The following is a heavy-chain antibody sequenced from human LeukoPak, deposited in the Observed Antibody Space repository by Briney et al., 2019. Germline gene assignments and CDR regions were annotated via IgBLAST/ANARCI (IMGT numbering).Heavy chain of an antibody. V-gene: IGHV3-30*04. CDR2: ISYDGSNK. CDR3: AREYEQWLVVMGPFDY. Sequence: GGSLRLSCAASGFTFSSYAMHWVRQAPGKGLEWVAVISYDGSNKYYADSVKGRFTISRDNSKNTLYLQMNSLRAEDTAVYYCAREYEQWLVVMGPFDYWGQGTLVTVSS. D-gene: IGHD6-19*01. CDR1: GFTFSSYA. J-gene: IGHJ4*02.